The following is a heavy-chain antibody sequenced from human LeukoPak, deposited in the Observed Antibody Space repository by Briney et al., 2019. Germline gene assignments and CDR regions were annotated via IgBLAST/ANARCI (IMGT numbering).Heavy chain of an antibody. CDR1: GGSFSEYS. Sequence: SETLSLTCAVYGGSFSEYSWTWIRQPPGKGLEWIGEINHSGGTNHNPSLMSRVIMSVDTSKNQFSLKLSSVTAADTAVYYCAREDMVRGVITGSFDPWGQGTLVTVSS. J-gene: IGHJ5*02. D-gene: IGHD3-10*01. CDR2: INHSGGT. CDR3: AREDMVRGVITGSFDP. V-gene: IGHV4-34*01.